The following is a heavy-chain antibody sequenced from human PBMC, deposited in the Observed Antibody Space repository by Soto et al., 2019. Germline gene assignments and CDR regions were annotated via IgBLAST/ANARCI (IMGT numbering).Heavy chain of an antibody. CDR3: ASSFSRGSRNDRNRYLFDL. V-gene: IGHV2-5*02. J-gene: IGHJ4*02. D-gene: IGHD6-6*01. Sequence: SGSALANPTQPLTLTCRFTGLPLSTDGLGMGWIRQPPRKGLEWLALIFWDGDRRHNPSLKSRLTTTTDTPTTQVVLIMTNMAPLDTTAYYCASSFSRGSRNDRNRYLFDLRAEATQGTV. CDR2: IFWDGDR. CDR1: GLPLSTDGLG.